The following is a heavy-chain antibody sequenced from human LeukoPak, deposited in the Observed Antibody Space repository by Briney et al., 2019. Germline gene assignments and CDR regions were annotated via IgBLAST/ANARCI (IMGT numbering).Heavy chain of an antibody. Sequence: PSETLSLTCTVSGGSISSSYWSWIRQPPGKGLEWIGYIYYSGSTNYNPSLKSRVTISVDTSKNQFSLKLSSVTAADTAVYYCARASSGLGESPWFDPWGQGTLVTVSS. D-gene: IGHD3-16*01. V-gene: IGHV4-59*08. CDR2: IYYSGST. CDR1: GGSISSSY. CDR3: ARASSGLGESPWFDP. J-gene: IGHJ5*02.